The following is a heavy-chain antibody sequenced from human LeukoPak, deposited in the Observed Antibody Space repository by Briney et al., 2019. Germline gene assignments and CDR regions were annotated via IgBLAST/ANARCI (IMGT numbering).Heavy chain of an antibody. Sequence: GGSLRLSCAASGFSFSSYGIHWVRQAPGKGLEWVAVIWYDGSNKYYADSVKGRFTISRDNSKNTQYLQMNSLRAEDTAVYYCARAARGIAAAGTDYWGQGTLVTVSS. CDR1: GFSFSSYG. CDR2: IWYDGSNK. CDR3: ARAARGIAAAGTDY. J-gene: IGHJ4*02. D-gene: IGHD6-13*01. V-gene: IGHV3-33*08.